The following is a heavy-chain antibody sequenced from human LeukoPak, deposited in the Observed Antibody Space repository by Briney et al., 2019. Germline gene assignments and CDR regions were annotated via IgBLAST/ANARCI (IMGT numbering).Heavy chain of an antibody. CDR1: GGSFSSYY. V-gene: IGHV4-59*01. D-gene: IGHD1-26*01. CDR3: ARVRSSAEPHLDF. J-gene: IGHJ4*02. CDR2: TCYSGST. Sequence: SETLSLTCTVSGGSFSSYYWSWIRQAPGKGLEWILYTCYSGSTNYNPSPKSRVTISVDTSKNQYSLKLSSVTAADTAVYYCARVRSSAEPHLDFWGQGTLVTVSS.